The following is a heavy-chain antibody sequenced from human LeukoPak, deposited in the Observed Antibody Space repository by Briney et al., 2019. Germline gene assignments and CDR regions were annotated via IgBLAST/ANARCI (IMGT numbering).Heavy chain of an antibody. CDR2: INSDGSSI. D-gene: IGHD4-17*01. CDR3: SRGPTVTPLDY. CDR1: GFTFSSHW. J-gene: IGHJ4*02. Sequence: PGGSLRLSCAASGFTFSSHWMHWVRQAPGKGLVWVSRINSDGSSISYADSVKGRFTISRDNAKNTLYLQMNSLRAEDTAVYYCSRGPTVTPLDYWGQGTLVTVSS. V-gene: IGHV3-74*01.